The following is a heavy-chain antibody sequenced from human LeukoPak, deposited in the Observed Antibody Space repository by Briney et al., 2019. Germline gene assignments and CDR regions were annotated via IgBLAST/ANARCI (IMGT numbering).Heavy chain of an antibody. J-gene: IGHJ4*02. CDR3: AKAGGFFWSGYYPGGLTDGIDY. Sequence: ASVKVSCKASGYTFTSYDINWVRQATGQGLEWMGWMNPNSGNTGYAQKFQGRVTMTRNTSISTAYMELSSLRSEDTALYYCAKAGGFFWSGYYPGGLTDGIDYWGQGTLVTVSS. CDR2: MNPNSGNT. CDR1: GYTFTSYD. D-gene: IGHD3-3*01. V-gene: IGHV1-8*01.